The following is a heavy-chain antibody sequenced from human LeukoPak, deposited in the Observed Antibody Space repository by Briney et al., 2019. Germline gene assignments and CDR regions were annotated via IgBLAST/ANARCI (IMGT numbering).Heavy chain of an antibody. CDR1: GFTFSSYS. CDR3: ARGVDYGDGTDY. V-gene: IGHV3-21*01. J-gene: IGHJ4*02. Sequence: SGGSLRLSCAASGFTFSSYSMNWVRQAPGKGLEWVSSISSSSSYIYYADSVKGRFTISRDNAKNSLYLQMNSLRAEDTAVYYSARGVDYGDGTDYWGQGTLVTVSS. D-gene: IGHD4-17*01. CDR2: ISSSSSYI.